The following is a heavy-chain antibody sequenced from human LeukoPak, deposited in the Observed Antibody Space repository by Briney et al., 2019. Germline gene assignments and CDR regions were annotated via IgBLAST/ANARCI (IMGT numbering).Heavy chain of an antibody. J-gene: IGHJ3*02. V-gene: IGHV5-51*01. Sequence: GESLKISSKGSGYSFTSFWIGWLRLMPGKGLEWMGIIYPGDSDTRYSPSFQGQVTISADKSISTAYLQWSSLKASDTAMYYCASLRSYSDAFDIWGQGTMVTVSS. CDR1: GYSFTSFW. CDR2: IYPGDSDT. D-gene: IGHD2-21*01. CDR3: ASLRSYSDAFDI.